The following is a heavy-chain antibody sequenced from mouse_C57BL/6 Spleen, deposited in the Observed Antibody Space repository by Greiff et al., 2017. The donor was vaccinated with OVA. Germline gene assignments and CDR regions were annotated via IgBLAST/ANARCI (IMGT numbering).Heavy chain of an antibody. V-gene: IGHV5-17*01. CDR2: ISSGSSSI. CDR3: STYGTVVAYYSMDY. CDR1: GFTFSDYG. Sequence: EVKVVESGGGLVKPGGSLKLSCAASGFTFSDYGMHWVRQAPEKGLEWVAYISSGSSSIYYADKVKGRFTISRDNAKNTLFLQITSLMSEDSAMYYCSTYGTVVAYYSMDYWGQGTSVTVSS. J-gene: IGHJ4*01. D-gene: IGHD1-1*01.